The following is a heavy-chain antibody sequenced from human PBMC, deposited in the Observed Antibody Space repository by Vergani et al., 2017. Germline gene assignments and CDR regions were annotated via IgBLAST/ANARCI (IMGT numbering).Heavy chain of an antibody. V-gene: IGHV3-23*01. Sequence: EAQLLESGGGLVQPGGSLRLSCAASGFTFSSFAMSWVRQAPGKGLEWVSAISGSGGSTYYADSVKGRFTISRDNSKNTLYLQMNSLRAEDTAVYYCAKALGSITMVRGVIPLLNYWGQGTLVTVSS. CDR1: GFTFSSFA. J-gene: IGHJ4*02. CDR2: ISGSGGST. CDR3: AKALGSITMVRGVIPLLNY. D-gene: IGHD3-10*01.